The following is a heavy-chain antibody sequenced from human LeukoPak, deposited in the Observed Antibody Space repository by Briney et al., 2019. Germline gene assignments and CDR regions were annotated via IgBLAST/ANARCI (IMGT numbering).Heavy chain of an antibody. Sequence: SETLSLTCTVSGGSISSYYWSWIRQPPAKGLEWIGYIYYSGSTNYNPSTNYNPSLQSRVTISLDTSKNQFSLRLTSVTAADTAVYYCARFRRGTYGNWLDPWGQGTLVTVSS. D-gene: IGHD1-26*01. V-gene: IGHV4-59*01. CDR3: ARFRRGTYGNWLDP. CDR1: GGSISSYY. CDR2: IYYSGST. J-gene: IGHJ5*02.